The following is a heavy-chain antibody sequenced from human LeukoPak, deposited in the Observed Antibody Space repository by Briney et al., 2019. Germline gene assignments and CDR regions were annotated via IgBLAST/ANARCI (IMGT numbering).Heavy chain of an antibody. J-gene: IGHJ4*02. CDR2: TYYRSKWFN. V-gene: IGHV6-1*01. CDR3: ARIATKDGRDY. D-gene: IGHD5-12*01. CDR1: GDSVSSKSAA. Sequence: SQTLSLTCAISGDSVSSKSAAWNWIRQLPSRGLEWLGRTYYRSKWFNEYAVSEKSRISINPDTAKNQFSLQLNSVTPDDTAVYYCARIATKDGRDYWGQGILVTVSS.